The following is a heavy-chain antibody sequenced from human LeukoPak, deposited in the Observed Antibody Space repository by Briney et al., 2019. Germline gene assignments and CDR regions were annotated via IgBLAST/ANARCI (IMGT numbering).Heavy chain of an antibody. CDR2: ISSSSSYI. D-gene: IGHD5-18*01. Sequence: KPGGSLRLSCAASGFTFSSYSMNWVRQAPGEGLEWVSSISSSSSYIYYADSVKGRFTISRDNAKNSLYLQMNSLRADDTAVYYCARLYYSYGYDRYFDLWGRGTLVTVSS. J-gene: IGHJ2*01. CDR1: GFTFSSYS. V-gene: IGHV3-21*01. CDR3: ARLYYSYGYDRYFDL.